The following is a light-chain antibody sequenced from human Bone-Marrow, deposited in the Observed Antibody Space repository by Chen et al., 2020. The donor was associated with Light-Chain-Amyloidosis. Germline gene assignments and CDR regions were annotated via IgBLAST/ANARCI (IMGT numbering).Light chain of an antibody. CDR3: QSTDSSDSTWV. CDR2: KDS. J-gene: IGLJ3*02. V-gene: IGLV3-25*03. Sequence: SYEPTQPPSVSVSPGQTARITCSGDALPKQHAYWYQQQSGQAPVLVIYKDSERPSGIPERFSGSSSGTTVTLTISGVQAEDEADYYCQSTDSSDSTWVFGGGTKLTVL. CDR1: ALPKQH.